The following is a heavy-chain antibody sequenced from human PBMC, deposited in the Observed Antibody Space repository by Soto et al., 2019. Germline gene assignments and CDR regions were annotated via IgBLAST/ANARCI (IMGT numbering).Heavy chain of an antibody. V-gene: IGHV4-31*03. CDR2: ISYGGST. Sequence: QVQLQESGPGLVNPSQTLSLTCTVSGGSINSGGYCWSWIRQHPGKGLDWIGCISYGGSTSYNPSLKSRVTISVDTSKNQFSLTLTSVTAADTSVYYWSRGILVWGQGALITVSS. J-gene: IGHJ4*02. D-gene: IGHD5-18*01. CDR3: SRGILV. CDR1: GGSINSGGYC.